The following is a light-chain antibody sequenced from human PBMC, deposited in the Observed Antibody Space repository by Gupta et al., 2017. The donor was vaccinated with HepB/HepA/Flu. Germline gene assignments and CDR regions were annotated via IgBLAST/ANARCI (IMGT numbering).Light chain of an antibody. CDR3: QQYNNWPPIT. V-gene: IGKV3-15*01. J-gene: IGKJ5*01. Sequence: EIVMTQSPATLSVSPGERATLSCRASQSVSSNLAWYQQRPGQAPRLLIYGAPTRATGIPARFSGSGSGTEFTLTISSLQSEDFALYYCQQYNNWPPITFGQGTRLDIK. CDR1: QSVSSN. CDR2: GAP.